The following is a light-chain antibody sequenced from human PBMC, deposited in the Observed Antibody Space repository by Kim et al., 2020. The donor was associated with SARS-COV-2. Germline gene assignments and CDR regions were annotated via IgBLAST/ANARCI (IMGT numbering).Light chain of an antibody. J-gene: IGKJ2*02. CDR3: QQCDRRPRT. Sequence: EAVLTQSPATLSVSPGERATLSCRASQSVGSNLFWYQHKPGQAPRLLIYGATTRATGIPGRFSGSGSGTEFFLTISRLQPEDFADYYRQQCDRRPRTFGGGTKLDI. CDR2: GAT. CDR1: QSVGSN. V-gene: IGKV3D-15*01.